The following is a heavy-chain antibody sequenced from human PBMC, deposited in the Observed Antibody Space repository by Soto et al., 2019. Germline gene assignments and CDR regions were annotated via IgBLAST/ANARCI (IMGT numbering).Heavy chain of an antibody. V-gene: IGHV3-30*18. CDR3: AKSGYCSSTSCHNFDY. J-gene: IGHJ4*02. CDR1: GFTFSSYG. D-gene: IGHD2-2*01. Sequence: GGSLRLSCAASGFTFSSYGMHWVRQAPGKGLEWVAVISYDGSNKYYADSVKGRFTISRDNSKNTLYLQMNSLRAEDTAVYYCAKSGYCSSTSCHNFDYWGQGTRVTVSS. CDR2: ISYDGSNK.